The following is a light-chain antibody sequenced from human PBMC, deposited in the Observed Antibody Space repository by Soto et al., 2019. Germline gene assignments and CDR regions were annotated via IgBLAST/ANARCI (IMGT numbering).Light chain of an antibody. CDR2: GAS. CDR1: QSVSSSY. Sequence: EIVLTQSPGTLSLSPGERATLSCRASQSVSSSYLAWYQQKPGQAPRLLIYGASSRATGIPDRFSGSGSGTDFTLTISRLEPEDFVVYYCQQYGSSLGFGPGTKVDIK. J-gene: IGKJ3*01. CDR3: QQYGSSLG. V-gene: IGKV3-20*01.